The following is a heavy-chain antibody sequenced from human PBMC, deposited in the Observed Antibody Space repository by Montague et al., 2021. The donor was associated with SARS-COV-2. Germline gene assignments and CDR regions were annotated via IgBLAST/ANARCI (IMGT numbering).Heavy chain of an antibody. CDR1: GGSISSRSHY. Sequence: SETLSLTCSVSGGSISSRSHYWGWIREPPGKGLECVGSIYYIGTTFYXWCLKSRLAISIDTSKNQFSLKVTSVTAADTGVYYCARGATTGPGIWFDPWGQEALTPVSS. CDR3: ARGATTGPGIWFDP. CDR2: IYYIGTT. D-gene: IGHD1-1*01. J-gene: IGHJ5*02. V-gene: IGHV4-39*01.